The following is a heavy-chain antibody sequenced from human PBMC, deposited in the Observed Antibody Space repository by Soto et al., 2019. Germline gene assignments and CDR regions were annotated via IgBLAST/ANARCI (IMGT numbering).Heavy chain of an antibody. CDR2: IYYSGST. D-gene: IGHD4-17*01. CDR3: AREADYGDYDDY. Sequence: SETLSLTCTVSGGSISSYYWSWIRQPPGKGLEWIGYIYYSGSTNYNPSLKSRVTISVDTSTSTAYMELRSLRSDDTAVYYCAREADYGDYDDYWGQGTLVTVSS. J-gene: IGHJ4*02. CDR1: GGSISSYY. V-gene: IGHV4-59*01.